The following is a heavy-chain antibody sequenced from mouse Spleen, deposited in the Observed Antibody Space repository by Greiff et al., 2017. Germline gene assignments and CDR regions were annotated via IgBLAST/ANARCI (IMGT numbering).Heavy chain of an antibody. D-gene: IGHD1-1*01. CDR3: ARKGYYGSSLYYFDY. V-gene: IGHV1-69*01. J-gene: IGHJ2*01. Sequence: QVQLQQPGAELVMPGASVKMSCKASGYTFTDYWMHWVKQRPGQGLEWIGAIDTSDSYTSYNQKFKGKATLTVDESSSTAYMQLSSLTSEDSAVYYCARKGYYGSSLYYFDYWGQGTTLTVSS. CDR1: GYTFTDYW. CDR2: IDTSDSYT.